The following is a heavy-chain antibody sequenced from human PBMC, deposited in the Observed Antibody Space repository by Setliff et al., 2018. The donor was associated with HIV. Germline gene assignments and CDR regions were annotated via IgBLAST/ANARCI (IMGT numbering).Heavy chain of an antibody. CDR3: ARVGGTTWGVYYYYYYMDV. D-gene: IGHD1-7*01. Sequence: SETLSLTCTVSGGSISSRSYYWGWIRQPPGKGLEWIGSIYYSGSTDYDPSLKSRVTISVDTSKIQFSLKLSSVTAADTAVYYCARVGGTTWGVYYYYYYMDVWGKGTTVTVSS. J-gene: IGHJ6*03. V-gene: IGHV4-39*01. CDR1: GGSISSRSYY. CDR2: IYYSGST.